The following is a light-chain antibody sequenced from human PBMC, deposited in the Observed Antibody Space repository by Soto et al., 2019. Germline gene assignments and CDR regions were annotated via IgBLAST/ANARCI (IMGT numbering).Light chain of an antibody. CDR1: QSVSSN. CDR2: DAS. J-gene: IGKJ1*01. Sequence: EIVMTQSPATLSVSPGERATLSCRASQSVSSNLAWYQQKPGQAPRLLIYDASNRATGIPARFSGSGYGTEFILTMSSLQPEDFATYYCQHYGGMWTFGQGTKVDIK. V-gene: IGKV3D-15*01. CDR3: QHYGGMWT.